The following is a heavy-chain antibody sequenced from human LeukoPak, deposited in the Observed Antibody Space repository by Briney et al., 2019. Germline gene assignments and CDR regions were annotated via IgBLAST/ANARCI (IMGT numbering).Heavy chain of an antibody. D-gene: IGHD6-13*01. Sequence: GGSLRLSCAASGFTFSTYWMYWVRQAPGKGLEWVANIKEDGSGKYYADSVKGRFTISRDNTKNSLYLQMNSLRVEDTAVYYCASKAAAESYWGQGTLVTVSS. V-gene: IGHV3-7*02. CDR1: GFTFSTYW. CDR2: IKEDGSGK. CDR3: ASKAAAESY. J-gene: IGHJ1*01.